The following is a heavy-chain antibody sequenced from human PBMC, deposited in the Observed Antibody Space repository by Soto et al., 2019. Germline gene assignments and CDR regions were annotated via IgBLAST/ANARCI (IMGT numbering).Heavy chain of an antibody. CDR3: ARDLLIVGGYYDSSGLDY. CDR2: ISSSGSAI. CDR1: GFTFSDYY. V-gene: IGHV3-11*01. J-gene: IGHJ4*02. D-gene: IGHD3-22*01. Sequence: RLSCAASGFTFSDYYMSWIRQAPGKGLEWVSYISSSGSAIYYADSVKGRFTISRDNAKNSLYLQMNSLRAEDTAVYYCARDLLIVGGYYDSSGLDYWGQGTLVTVSS.